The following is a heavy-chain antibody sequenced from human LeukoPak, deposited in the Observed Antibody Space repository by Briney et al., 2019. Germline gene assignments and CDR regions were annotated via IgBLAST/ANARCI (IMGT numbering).Heavy chain of an antibody. CDR1: EYSFTTYW. CDR2: IDPSDSYT. V-gene: IGHV5-10-1*01. Sequence: GESLKISCKGSEYSFTTYWIVWVRQMPGKGLEWMGRIDPSDSYTKYSPSFQGHVTISADKSISTAYLQWSSLKASDTAMYYCARRDRSGWYDFDYWGQGTLVTVSS. CDR3: ARRDRSGWYDFDY. J-gene: IGHJ4*02. D-gene: IGHD6-19*01.